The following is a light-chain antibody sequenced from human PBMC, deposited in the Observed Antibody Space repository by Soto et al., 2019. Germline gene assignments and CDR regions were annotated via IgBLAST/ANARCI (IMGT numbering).Light chain of an antibody. CDR1: QSLVSSNGNTF. J-gene: IGKJ1*01. CDR3: MQATHRPWT. V-gene: IGKV2-30*01. Sequence: DVVMTQSPLSLPVTLGQPASISCRSSQSLVSSNGNTFLIWFQQRPGQSPRRLIYKVSNRDSAGPDRFTGSGSGTDFQLEISRVEAEDVGVYYCMQATHRPWTFGQGTKVELK. CDR2: KVS.